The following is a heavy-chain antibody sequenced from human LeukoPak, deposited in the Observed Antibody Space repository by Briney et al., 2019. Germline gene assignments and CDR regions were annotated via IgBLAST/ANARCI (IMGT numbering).Heavy chain of an antibody. CDR1: GFTFSSYW. CDR3: ARDLVDYDFWSGPS. D-gene: IGHD3-3*01. V-gene: IGHV3-7*01. CDR2: IKQDGSEK. J-gene: IGHJ4*02. Sequence: GGSLRLSCAASGFTFSSYWMSWVRQAPGKGLEWVANIKQDGSEKYYVDSVKGRFTISRDNAKNSLYLQMNSLRAEDTAVYYCARDLVDYDFWSGPSRGQGTLVTVSS.